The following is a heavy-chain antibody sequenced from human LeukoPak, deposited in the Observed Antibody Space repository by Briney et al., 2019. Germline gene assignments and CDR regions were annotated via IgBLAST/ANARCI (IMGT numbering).Heavy chain of an antibody. CDR2: ISYDGSNK. CDR1: GFTFSNYG. Sequence: PGGSLRLSCAASGFTFSNYGMHWVRQAPGKGLEWVAVISYDGSNKYYADSVKGRFTISRDNSKNTLYLQMNSLRAEDTAVYYCARDTAKNYYDSSGYYRPSGYWGQGTLVTVSS. CDR3: ARDTAKNYYDSSGYYRPSGY. J-gene: IGHJ4*02. D-gene: IGHD3-22*01. V-gene: IGHV3-30*03.